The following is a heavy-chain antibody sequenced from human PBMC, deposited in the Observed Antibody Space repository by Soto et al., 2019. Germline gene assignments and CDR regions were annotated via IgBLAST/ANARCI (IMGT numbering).Heavy chain of an antibody. CDR1: GFTVSSNY. CDR3: ARDVQQRDYYYYYGMDV. J-gene: IGHJ6*02. V-gene: IGHV3-53*01. D-gene: IGHD6-13*01. Sequence: PGGSLRLSCAASGFTVSSNYMSWVRQAPGKGLEWVSVIYSGGSTYYADSVKGRFTISRDNSKNTLYLQMNSLRAEDTAVYYCARDVQQRDYYYYYGMDVWGQGTTVTVSS. CDR2: IYSGGST.